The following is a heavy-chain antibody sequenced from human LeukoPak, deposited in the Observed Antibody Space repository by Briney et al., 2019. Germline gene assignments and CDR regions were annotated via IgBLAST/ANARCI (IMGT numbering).Heavy chain of an antibody. CDR2: IYPHNSDT. V-gene: IGHV5-51*01. D-gene: IGHD2-15*01. CDR1: GYSFTSYW. CDR3: ARLSGRVVCSAGSCYIDS. J-gene: IGHJ4*02. Sequence: GESLKISCKGSGYSFTSYWIAWVRQMPGKGLEWMGIIYPHNSDTRYSPSFQGQVTISADKSISIAYLQWSSLKASDTAMYYCARLSGRVVCSAGSCYIDSWGQGTLVTVSS.